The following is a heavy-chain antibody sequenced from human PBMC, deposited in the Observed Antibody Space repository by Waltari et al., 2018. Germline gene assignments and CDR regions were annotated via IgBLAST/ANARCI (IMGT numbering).Heavy chain of an antibody. D-gene: IGHD3-3*01. Sequence: EVQLVESGGGLVQSGGCLRLSCAASGYTFRSYEMNWVRQAPGKGLEWVSYISSSGSTIYYADSVKGRFTISRENAKNSLYLQMNSLRAEDTAVYYCARDLSDYDFWSWMDVWGQGTTVTVSS. CDR3: ARDLSDYDFWSWMDV. CDR2: ISSSGSTI. V-gene: IGHV3-48*03. J-gene: IGHJ6*02. CDR1: GYTFRSYE.